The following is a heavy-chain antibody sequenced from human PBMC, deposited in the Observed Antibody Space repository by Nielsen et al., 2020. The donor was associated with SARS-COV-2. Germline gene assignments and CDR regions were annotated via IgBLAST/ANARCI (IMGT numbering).Heavy chain of an antibody. CDR3: ARDKYRYYGSGSYYYYYYGMDV. V-gene: IGHV3-30*04. J-gene: IGHJ6*02. CDR2: ISYDGSNK. Sequence: WLRQPPGKGLEWVAVISYDGSNKYYADSVKGRFTISRDNSKNTLYLQMNSLRAEDTAVYYCARDKYRYYGSGSYYYYYYGMDVWGQGTTVTVSS. D-gene: IGHD3-10*01.